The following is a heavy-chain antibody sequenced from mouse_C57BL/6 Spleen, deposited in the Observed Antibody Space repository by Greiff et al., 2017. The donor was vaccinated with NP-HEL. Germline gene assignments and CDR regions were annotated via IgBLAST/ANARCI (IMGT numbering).Heavy chain of an antibody. CDR3: TRFDYYGSSFFDY. J-gene: IGHJ2*01. Sequence: QVQLKQSGAELVRPGASVTLSCKASGYTFTDYEMHWVKQTPVHGLEWIGAIDPETGGTAYNQKFKGKAILTADKSSSPAYMELRSLTSEDSAVYYCTRFDYYGSSFFDYWGQGTTLTVSS. CDR1: GYTFTDYE. CDR2: IDPETGGT. V-gene: IGHV1-15*01. D-gene: IGHD1-1*01.